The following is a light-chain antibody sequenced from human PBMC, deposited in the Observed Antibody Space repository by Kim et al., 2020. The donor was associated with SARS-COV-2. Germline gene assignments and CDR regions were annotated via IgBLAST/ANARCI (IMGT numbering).Light chain of an antibody. CDR3: QSADSTDTFWV. V-gene: IGLV3-25*03. Sequence: PGQTARITCSGDALPKQYAYWFQKKPGQAPVMVISEDSERPSGIPERFSGSTSGTTVMLTISGVQAEDEADYYCQSADSTDTFWVFGGGTQLTVL. J-gene: IGLJ3*02. CDR1: ALPKQY. CDR2: EDS.